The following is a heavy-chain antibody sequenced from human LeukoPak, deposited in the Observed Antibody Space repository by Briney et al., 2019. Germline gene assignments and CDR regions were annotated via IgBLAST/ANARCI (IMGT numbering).Heavy chain of an antibody. CDR1: GFTFSSYG. V-gene: IGHV3-30*18. Sequence: GRSLRLSCAASGFTFSSYGMHWVRHAPGKGLEWVAVISYDGSNKYYADSVKGRFTISRDNSKNTLYLQMNSLRAEDTAVYYCAKDLRVWGSYRPDAFDIWGQGTMVTVSS. D-gene: IGHD3-16*02. CDR2: ISYDGSNK. CDR3: AKDLRVWGSYRPDAFDI. J-gene: IGHJ3*02.